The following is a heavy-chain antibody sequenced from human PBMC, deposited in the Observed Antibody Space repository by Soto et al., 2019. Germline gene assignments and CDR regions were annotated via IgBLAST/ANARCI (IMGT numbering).Heavy chain of an antibody. CDR3: VRGGWSSSGGTAAS. D-gene: IGHD1-1*01. CDR2: ISSSGASI. J-gene: IGHJ4*02. Sequence: PGGSLRLSCAASGFTFSDYYMSWIRQAPGKGLEWVSYISSSGASIYYADSVKGRFTISRDNAENSLSLQMNSLRAEDTAVYYCVRGGWSSSGGTAASRGQGPLVTLSS. CDR1: GFTFSDYY. V-gene: IGHV3-11*01.